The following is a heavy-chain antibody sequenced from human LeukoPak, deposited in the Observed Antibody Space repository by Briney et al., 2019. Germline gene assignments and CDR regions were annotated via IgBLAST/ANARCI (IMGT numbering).Heavy chain of an antibody. CDR2: INPSGGST. CDR3: ARGDDFWSGYYSSPGYFDY. V-gene: IGHV1-46*01. CDR1: GYTFTSYY. J-gene: IGHJ4*02. Sequence: ASVKVSCKASGYTFTSYYMHWVRQAPGQGLEWMGIINPSGGSTSYAQKFQGRVTMTRDTSTSTVYMELSSLRSEDTAVYYCARGDDFWSGYYSSPGYFDYWGQGTLVTVSS. D-gene: IGHD3-3*01.